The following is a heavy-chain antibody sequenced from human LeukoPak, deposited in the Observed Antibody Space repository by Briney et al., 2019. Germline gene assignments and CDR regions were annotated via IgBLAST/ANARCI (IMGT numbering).Heavy chain of an antibody. CDR1: GFTFSSDA. D-gene: IGHD4-17*01. Sequence: GGSLRLSCAASGFTFSSDAMSWVRQAPGKGLEWVSDIRANAGSTYYADSVKGRFTISRDSSKNTLYLQMNSLRAEDTAVYYCGKNYDDYVSSRFDCWGQGTLVTVSS. J-gene: IGHJ4*02. V-gene: IGHV3-23*01. CDR3: GKNYDDYVSSRFDC. CDR2: IRANAGST.